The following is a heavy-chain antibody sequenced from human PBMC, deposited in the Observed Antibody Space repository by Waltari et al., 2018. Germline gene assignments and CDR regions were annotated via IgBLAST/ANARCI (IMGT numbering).Heavy chain of an antibody. V-gene: IGHV3-23*04. CDR2: ISGSGGST. CDR1: GFTFSSYA. D-gene: IGHD6-13*01. J-gene: IGHJ4*02. Sequence: VQLVQSGAEVKKPGSSVKVSCAASGFTFSSYAMSWVRQAPGKGLEWVSAISGSGGSTYYADSGKGRFTISRDNSKNTLYLQMNSLRAEDTAVYYCAKAPLKIYSSSWPGDYWGQGTLVTVSS. CDR3: AKAPLKIYSSSWPGDY.